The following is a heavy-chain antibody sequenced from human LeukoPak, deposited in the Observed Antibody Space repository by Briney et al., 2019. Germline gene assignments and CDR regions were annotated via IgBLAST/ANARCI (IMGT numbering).Heavy chain of an antibody. CDR3: AKVSGIGDY. CDR1: GFTFSSNA. Sequence: GGSLRLSCAASGFTFSSNAMSWVRQAPGKGLEWVSAISGSGGSTYYADSVKGRFIVSRDNSRNTLYLQMNSLRAEDTAVYFCAKVSGIGDYWGQGTLVIVSS. J-gene: IGHJ4*02. V-gene: IGHV3-23*01. D-gene: IGHD3-10*01. CDR2: ISGSGGST.